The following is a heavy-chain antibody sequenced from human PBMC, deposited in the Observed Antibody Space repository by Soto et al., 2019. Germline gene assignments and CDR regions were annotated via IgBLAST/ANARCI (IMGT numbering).Heavy chain of an antibody. V-gene: IGHV3-21*01. CDR2: ISSSSSYI. Sequence: EVQLVESGGGLVKPGGSLRLSCAASGFTFSSYSMNWVRQAPGKGLEWVSSISSSSSYIYYADSVKGRFTISRDNAKNSLYLQMNRLRAEDTAVYYCARDDCSSTSCYNYWGQGTLVTVSS. D-gene: IGHD2-2*02. J-gene: IGHJ4*02. CDR1: GFTFSSYS. CDR3: ARDDCSSTSCYNY.